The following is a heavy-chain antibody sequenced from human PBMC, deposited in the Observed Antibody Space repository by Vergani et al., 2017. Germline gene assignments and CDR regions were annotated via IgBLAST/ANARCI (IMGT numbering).Heavy chain of an antibody. CDR2: IIPIFGTA. CDR1: GGTFSSCA. V-gene: IGHV1-69*01. D-gene: IGHD6-13*01. CDR3: ASPMTYSSSWYDAFDI. J-gene: IGHJ3*02. Sequence: QVQLVQSGAEVKKPGSSVKVSCKASGGTFSSCAISWVRQAPGQGLEWMGGIIPIFGTANYAQKFQGRVTITADESTSTAYMELSSLRSEDTAVYYCASPMTYSSSWYDAFDIWGQGTMVTVSS.